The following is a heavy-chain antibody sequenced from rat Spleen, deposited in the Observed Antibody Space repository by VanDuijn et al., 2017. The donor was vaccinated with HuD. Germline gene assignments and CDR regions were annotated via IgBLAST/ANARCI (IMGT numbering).Heavy chain of an antibody. CDR2: ITPGGGNT. Sequence: EVQLVESGGGLVQPGRSMKLSCAALRFTFSNYYMAWVRQATTKGLEWVASITPGGGNTYYRDSVKGRFTISRDNAKSTLYLQMDSLRSEDTATYYCARGDLGDGSYWLDYWGQGVMVTVSS. CDR1: RFTFSNYY. D-gene: IGHD1-12*02. CDR3: ARGDLGDGSYWLDY. V-gene: IGHV5-25*01. J-gene: IGHJ2*01.